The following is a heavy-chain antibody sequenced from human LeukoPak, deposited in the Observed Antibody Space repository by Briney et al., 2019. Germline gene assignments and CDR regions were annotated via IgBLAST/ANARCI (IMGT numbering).Heavy chain of an antibody. V-gene: IGHV3-23*01. CDR2: ITGSGATT. CDR3: AKGAAADASGRYFDY. CDR1: EFTFSSYT. Sequence: PGGSLRLSCAASEFTFSSYTMSWVRQAPGKGLEWVSAITGSGATTSYADSAKGRFTISRDNSKNTLFLQMNSLRVDDTAVYFCAKGAAADASGRYFDYWGQGTLVTVSS. J-gene: IGHJ4*02. D-gene: IGHD6-13*01.